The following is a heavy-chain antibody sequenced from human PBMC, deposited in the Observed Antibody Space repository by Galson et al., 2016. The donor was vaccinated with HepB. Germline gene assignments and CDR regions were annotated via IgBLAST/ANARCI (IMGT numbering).Heavy chain of an antibody. J-gene: IGHJ4*02. CDR1: GGSFSDYY. Sequence: LSLTCGVYGGSFSDYYWSWIRQPPGKGLEWIGEISHSGSTNYNPSLKSRVTISLDTSKNQFSLNLNSVTAADTAVYYCARLRRYSTSWYEDSWGQGTLVTVSS. CDR3: ARLRRYSTSWYEDS. D-gene: IGHD6-13*01. V-gene: IGHV4-34*01. CDR2: ISHSGST.